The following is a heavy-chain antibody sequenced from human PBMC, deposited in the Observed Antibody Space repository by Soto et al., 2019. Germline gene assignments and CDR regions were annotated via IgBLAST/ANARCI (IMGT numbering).Heavy chain of an antibody. V-gene: IGHV4-31*03. CDR1: GGSISSGGYY. CDR3: ARETRVGSSGYYSNYFDY. J-gene: IGHJ4*02. Sequence: QVQLQESGPGLVKPSQTLSLTCTVSGGSISSGGYYWSWIRQHPGKGLEWIGYIYYSGSTYYNPSLKSRVTISVDTSKNQFSLKLSSVTAADTAVYYCARETRVGSSGYYSNYFDYWGQGTLVTVSS. D-gene: IGHD3-22*01. CDR2: IYYSGST.